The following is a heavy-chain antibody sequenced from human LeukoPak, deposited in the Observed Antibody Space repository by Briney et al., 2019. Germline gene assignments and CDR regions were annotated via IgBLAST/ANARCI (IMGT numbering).Heavy chain of an antibody. CDR3: ARVGGSNAFDI. V-gene: IGHV3-74*01. CDR2: INSDGSST. D-gene: IGHD1-26*01. J-gene: IGHJ3*02. Sequence: PGGSLRLSCAASGFTFSSYWVHWDRQAPGKGLVWVSSINSDGSSTSYADSVKGRFTISRDNAKNTLSLQMNSLRAEDTAVYYCARVGGSNAFDIWGQGTMVIVSS. CDR1: GFTFSSYW.